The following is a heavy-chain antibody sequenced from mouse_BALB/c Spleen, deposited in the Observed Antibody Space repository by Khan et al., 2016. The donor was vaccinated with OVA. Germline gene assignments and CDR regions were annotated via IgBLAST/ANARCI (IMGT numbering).Heavy chain of an antibody. J-gene: IGHJ2*01. D-gene: IGHD2-10*02. CDR3: ARVYGGDFDY. CDR2: ISYSGNT. Sequence: EVELVESGPGLMKPSQSLSLTCTVTGYSITSDYAWNWIRQFPGNKLEWMGFISYSGNTKYNPSLKSRISVTRDTSKNQFFLQLNSVTTEDTATYYCARVYGGDFDYWGQGTTLTVSS. CDR1: GYSITSDYA. V-gene: IGHV3-2*02.